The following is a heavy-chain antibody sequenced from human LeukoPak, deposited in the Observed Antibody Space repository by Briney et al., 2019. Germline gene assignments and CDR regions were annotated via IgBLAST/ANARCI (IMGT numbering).Heavy chain of an antibody. V-gene: IGHV3-30*02. CDR2: IRYDGSDK. Sequence: GGSLRLSCAASGFTFSSYGMHWVRQAPGKGLEWVAFIRYDGSDKYYADSVKGRFTISRDNAKTSLYLQMNSLRAEDTAVYYCARKGGKSSSWNYWGQGTLVTVSS. CDR1: GFTFSSYG. D-gene: IGHD6-13*01. CDR3: ARKGGKSSSWNY. J-gene: IGHJ4*02.